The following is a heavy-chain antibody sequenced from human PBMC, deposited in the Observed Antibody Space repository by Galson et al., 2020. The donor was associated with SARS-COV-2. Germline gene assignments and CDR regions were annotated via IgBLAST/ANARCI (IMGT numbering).Heavy chain of an antibody. Sequence: SETLSLTCTVSGFSITSSIHYWGWLRQPPGKRPEWIGSIYHSGSSYYNPTLTSRVTISLDATKSQFSLKLTSVTAADTAMYFCSKKIGTYYDFWSGFQGAFDVWGLGAMVTVSS. J-gene: IGHJ3*01. V-gene: IGHV4-39*07. CDR1: GFSITSSIHY. CDR2: IYHSGSS. CDR3: SKKIGTYYDFWSGFQGAFDV. D-gene: IGHD3-3*01.